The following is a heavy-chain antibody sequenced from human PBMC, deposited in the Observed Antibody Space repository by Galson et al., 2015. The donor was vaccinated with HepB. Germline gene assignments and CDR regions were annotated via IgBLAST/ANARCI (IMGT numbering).Heavy chain of an antibody. V-gene: IGHV4-34*01. J-gene: IGHJ5*02. D-gene: IGHD2-2*01. Sequence: LSLTCAVYGGSFSGYYWSWIRQPPGKGLEWIGEINHSGSTSYNPSLKSRVTISVDTSKNQFSLKLTSVTAADTAVYYCARPGDCSSTSCSNWFDPWGQGTLVTVSS. CDR2: INHSGST. CDR1: GGSFSGYY. CDR3: ARPGDCSSTSCSNWFDP.